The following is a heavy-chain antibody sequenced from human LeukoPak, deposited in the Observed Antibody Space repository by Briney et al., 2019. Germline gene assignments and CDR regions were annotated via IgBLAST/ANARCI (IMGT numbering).Heavy chain of an antibody. Sequence: GESLKISCKGSGYSFTSYWIGWVRQMPGKGLEWMGIIYPGDSDTRYSPSFQGQVTISADKSISTAYLQWSSLKASDTAMYYCARRSGLYDYVWGSYRDLPHFDYWGQGTLVTVSS. V-gene: IGHV5-51*01. CDR1: GYSFTSYW. CDR2: IYPGDSDT. D-gene: IGHD3-16*02. CDR3: ARRSGLYDYVWGSYRDLPHFDY. J-gene: IGHJ4*02.